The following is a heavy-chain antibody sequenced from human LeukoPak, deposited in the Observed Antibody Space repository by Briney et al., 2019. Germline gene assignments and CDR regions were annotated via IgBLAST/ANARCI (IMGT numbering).Heavy chain of an antibody. CDR3: ARDTAMATNPDWYFDL. CDR2: INPSGGST. Sequence: ASVKVSCKASGYSFTKYFMHWVRQAPGQGLEWMGIINPSGGSTGYAQKFQGRVTMTRDTSTSTVYMELSSLRSEDTAVYYCARDTAMATNPDWYFDLWGRGTLVTVSS. V-gene: IGHV1-46*01. CDR1: GYSFTKYF. D-gene: IGHD5-18*01. J-gene: IGHJ2*01.